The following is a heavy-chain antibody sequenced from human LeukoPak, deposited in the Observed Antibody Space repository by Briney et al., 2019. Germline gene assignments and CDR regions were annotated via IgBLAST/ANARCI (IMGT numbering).Heavy chain of an antibody. D-gene: IGHD1-14*01. J-gene: IGHJ4*02. CDR2: ISVYNGNT. V-gene: IGHV1-18*01. CDR1: GYTFSTYG. Sequence: ASVKVSCKASGYTFSTYGISWVRQASGQGPEWMGWISVYNGNTKYAQNLQDRVTMTTDTSTSTAYMELRSLRSDDTAVYYCAREARPRSRFDYWGQGTLVTVSS. CDR3: AREARPRSRFDY.